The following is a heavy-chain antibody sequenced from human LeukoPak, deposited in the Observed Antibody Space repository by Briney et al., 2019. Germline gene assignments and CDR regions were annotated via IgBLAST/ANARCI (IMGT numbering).Heavy chain of an antibody. J-gene: IGHJ4*02. D-gene: IGHD5-24*01. Sequence: SETLSLTCTISGDSTSSDRYYGGWVRQPPGKGLEWIGSIYYSGSTYYNPSLKSRVTISVDTSKNQFSLKLSSVTAADTAVYYCARHPIIGMAIIDYWGQGTLVTVSS. CDR1: GDSTSSDRYY. V-gene: IGHV4-39*01. CDR2: IYYSGST. CDR3: ARHPIIGMAIIDY.